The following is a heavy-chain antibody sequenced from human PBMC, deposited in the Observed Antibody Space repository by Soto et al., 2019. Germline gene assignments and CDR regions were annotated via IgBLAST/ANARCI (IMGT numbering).Heavy chain of an antibody. Sequence: GGSLRLSCAASGFTLSDYYMSWIRQAPGKGLEWVSYISSSGSTIYYADSVKGRFTISRDNAKNSLYLQMNSLRAEDTAVYYCARSAPRYFDWLLSDAFDIWGQGTMVTVSS. CDR1: GFTLSDYY. CDR2: ISSSGSTI. CDR3: ARSAPRYFDWLLSDAFDI. D-gene: IGHD3-9*01. V-gene: IGHV3-11*01. J-gene: IGHJ3*02.